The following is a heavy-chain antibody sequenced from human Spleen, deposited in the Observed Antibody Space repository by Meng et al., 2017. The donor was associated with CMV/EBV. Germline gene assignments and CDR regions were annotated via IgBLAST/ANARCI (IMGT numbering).Heavy chain of an antibody. CDR3: ATATYDSGNSMDS. Sequence: ASVKVSCKASGYTFTAHYFHWVRQAPGQGLEWMGWIHPHRGDTNYAQQFQGRVTLTRDTSINTGYMELTRLTSDDTAVYYCATATYDSGNSMDSWGQGTLVTVSS. CDR1: GYTFTAHY. J-gene: IGHJ4*02. CDR2: IHPHRGDT. V-gene: IGHV1-2*02. D-gene: IGHD3-10*01.